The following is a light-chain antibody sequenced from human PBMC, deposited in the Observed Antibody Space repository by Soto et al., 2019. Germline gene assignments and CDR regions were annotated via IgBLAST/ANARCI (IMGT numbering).Light chain of an antibody. CDR3: QQYEIWPLT. CDR2: HTS. CDR1: QSISSY. V-gene: IGKV3-11*01. Sequence: GLTQTQYTLSLPPGERATLSCRASQSISSYLAWYQQKPGQAPRLLIYHTSSRAAGIPARFSGSGSGTEFTLTISYLQPEDFALYYCQQYEIWPLTFGGGSIV. J-gene: IGKJ4*01.